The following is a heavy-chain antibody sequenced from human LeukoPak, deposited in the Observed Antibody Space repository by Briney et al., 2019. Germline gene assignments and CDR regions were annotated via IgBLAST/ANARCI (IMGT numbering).Heavy chain of an antibody. J-gene: IGHJ4*02. V-gene: IGHV3-48*03. Sequence: PGGSLRLSCAASGFTFSSYEMNWVRQAPGKGLEWVSYISSSGSTIYYADSVKGRFTISRDNAKNSLYLQMNSLRAEDTAVYYCASLSPFMVRGVIRRDDYWSQGTLVTVSS. D-gene: IGHD3-10*01. CDR3: ASLSPFMVRGVIRRDDY. CDR2: ISSSGSTI. CDR1: GFTFSSYE.